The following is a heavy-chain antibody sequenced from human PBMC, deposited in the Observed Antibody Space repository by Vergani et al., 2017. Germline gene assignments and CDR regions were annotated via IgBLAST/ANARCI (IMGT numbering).Heavy chain of an antibody. CDR2: ISGSGGST. V-gene: IGHV3-23*04. Sequence: VQLVQSGAEVKKPGASVKVSCKASGYTFTSYYMHWVRQAPGKGLEWVSAISGSGGSTYYADSVKGRFTISRDNSKNTLYLQMNSLRAEDTAVYYCAKDHWGVPAAIPFDYWGQGTLVTVSS. CDR3: AKDHWGVPAAIPFDY. D-gene: IGHD2-2*01. CDR1: GYTFTSYY. J-gene: IGHJ4*02.